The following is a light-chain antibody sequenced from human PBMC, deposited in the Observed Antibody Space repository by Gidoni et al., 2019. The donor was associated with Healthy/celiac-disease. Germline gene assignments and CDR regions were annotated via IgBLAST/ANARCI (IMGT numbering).Light chain of an antibody. Sequence: DIQMTQSPSSLSASVGDRVTITCRASQSISNYLNWYQQKPGKAPKLLIYAASSLQSGVPSRFSGSGSGTDFTLTIGGLQPEDFATYYCQQSYSTPPTFGQGAKVEIK. CDR1: QSISNY. V-gene: IGKV1-39*01. CDR3: QQSYSTPPT. J-gene: IGKJ1*01. CDR2: AAS.